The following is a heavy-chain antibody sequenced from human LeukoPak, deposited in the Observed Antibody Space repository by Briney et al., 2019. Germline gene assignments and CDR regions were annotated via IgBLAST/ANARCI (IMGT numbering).Heavy chain of an antibody. CDR3: ARALKNYDILTGYYY. D-gene: IGHD3-9*01. CDR1: EYTFTSYY. Sequence: ASVKVSCKASEYTFTSYYMHWVRQAPGQGLEWMGIINPSGGSTSYAQKFQGRVTMTRDTSTSTVYMELSSLRSEDTAVYYCARALKNYDILTGYYYWGQGTLVTVSS. J-gene: IGHJ4*02. CDR2: INPSGGST. V-gene: IGHV1-46*01.